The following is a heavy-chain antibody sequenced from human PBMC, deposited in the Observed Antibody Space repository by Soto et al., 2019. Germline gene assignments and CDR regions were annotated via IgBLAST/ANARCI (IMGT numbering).Heavy chain of an antibody. D-gene: IGHD2-21*02. CDR1: GGSNSSGGYF. CDR2: IYYSGSA. V-gene: IGHV4-31*03. CDR3: ARGFGGYSSFRYYYHGMDV. Sequence: QVQLQESGPGLVKPSQTLSLTCSVSGGSNSSGGYFWSWIRQPPGKGLEWIGYIYYSGSAYYNPSLRSRLTMSVDTSKNHFSRRLNAVTAADTAVYYCARGFGGYSSFRYYYHGMDVWGQGTTVAVSS. J-gene: IGHJ6*02.